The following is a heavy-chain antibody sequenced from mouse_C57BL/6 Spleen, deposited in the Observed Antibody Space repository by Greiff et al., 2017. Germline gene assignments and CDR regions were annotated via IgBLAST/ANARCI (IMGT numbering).Heavy chain of an antibody. CDR1: GYTFTSYW. J-gene: IGHJ2*01. CDR3: ARLGNYADY. D-gene: IGHD2-1*01. V-gene: IGHV1-69*01. Sequence: QVQLQQPGAELVMPGASVKLSCKASGYTFTSYWMHWVKQRPGQGLEWIGEIDPSDSYTNYNQKFKGKSTLTVDKSSSTAYMQLSSLTSEDSAVYYCARLGNYADYWGQGTTLTVSS. CDR2: IDPSDSYT.